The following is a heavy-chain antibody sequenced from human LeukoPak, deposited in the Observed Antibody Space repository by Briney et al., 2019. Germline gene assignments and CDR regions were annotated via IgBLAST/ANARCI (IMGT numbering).Heavy chain of an antibody. CDR2: ISTSGNT. CDR3: ARRVWEQTYVAYENWFDP. V-gene: IGHV4-4*07. Sequence: PSETLSLTCTVSGGSISSYYWSWVRQPAGKALEWIGRISTSGNTNYNPSLKSRVTMSVDTSKNQFSLKLSSVTAADTAVYYCARRVWEQTYVAYENWFDPWGQGTLVSVSS. J-gene: IGHJ5*02. CDR1: GGSISSYY. D-gene: IGHD1/OR15-1a*01.